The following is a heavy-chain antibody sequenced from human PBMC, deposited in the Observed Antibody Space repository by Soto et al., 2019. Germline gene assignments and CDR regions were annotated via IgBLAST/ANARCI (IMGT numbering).Heavy chain of an antibody. CDR1: GYSFAGYW. Sequence: GESLKISCKGSGYSFAGYWITWVRQKPGKGLEWMGRIDPSDSQTYYSPSFRGHVTIPVTKSITTVFLQWSSLRASDTAMYYCARQIYDSDTGPNFQYYFDSWGQGTPVTVSS. D-gene: IGHD3-22*01. CDR3: ARQIYDSDTGPNFQYYFDS. J-gene: IGHJ4*02. V-gene: IGHV5-10-1*01. CDR2: IDPSDSQT.